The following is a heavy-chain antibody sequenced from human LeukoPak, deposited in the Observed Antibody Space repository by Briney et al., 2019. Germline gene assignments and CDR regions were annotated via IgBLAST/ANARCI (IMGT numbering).Heavy chain of an antibody. D-gene: IGHD6-19*01. CDR1: GFTFSNSW. CDR2: VNSDGKTT. J-gene: IGHJ4*02. Sequence: GGSLRLSCVASGFTFSNSWMHWVRQAPGKGLVWVSRVNSDGKTTTYADSVKGRFTISRDNAKNSLYLQMNSLRAEDTALYYCAKGRSSGWYTADYFDYWGQGTLVTVSS. V-gene: IGHV3-74*01. CDR3: AKGRSSGWYTADYFDY.